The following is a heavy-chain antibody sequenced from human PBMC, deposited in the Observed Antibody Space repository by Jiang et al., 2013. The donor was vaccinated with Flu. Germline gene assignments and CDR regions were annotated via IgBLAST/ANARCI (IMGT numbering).Heavy chain of an antibody. CDR2: IIPILGIA. D-gene: IGHD5-24*01. CDR3: ARDSSLPPINGYQSRGVDY. Sequence: SGAEVKKPGSSVKVSCKASGGTFSSYAISWVRQAPGQGLEWMGRIIPILGIANYAQKFQGRVTITADKSTSTAYMELSSLRSEDTAVYYCARDSSLPPINGYQSRGVDYWGQGTLVTVSS. CDR1: GGTFSSYA. J-gene: IGHJ4*02. V-gene: IGHV1-69*04.